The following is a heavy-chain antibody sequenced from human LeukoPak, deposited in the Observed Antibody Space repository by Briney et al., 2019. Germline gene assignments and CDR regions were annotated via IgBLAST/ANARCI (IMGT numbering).Heavy chain of an antibody. Sequence: SETLSLTCTVSGGSISSGSYYWGWIRQPPGKGLEWIGSMYYSGSTYYNPSLKSPVTISVDTSKNHFSLKLSSLTAADTAVYYCARQISRGIFDYXGXGALVTVSS. D-gene: IGHD3-16*01. CDR1: GGSISSGSYY. CDR2: MYYSGST. J-gene: IGHJ4*02. V-gene: IGHV4-39*01. CDR3: ARQISRGIFDY.